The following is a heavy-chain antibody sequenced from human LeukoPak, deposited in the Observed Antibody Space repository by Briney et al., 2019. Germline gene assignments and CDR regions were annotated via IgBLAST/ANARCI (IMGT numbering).Heavy chain of an antibody. J-gene: IGHJ4*02. CDR3: ARHRNAVGDHGGLGY. D-gene: IGHD3/OR15-3a*01. CDR2: IYYSGST. Sequence: SETLSLTCAVSGGSISSYHWSWIRQPPGKGLEWIGYIYYSGSTDYSPSLKSRVTISVDTSKNQFSLKLSSVTAADTAVYYCARHRNAVGDHGGLGYWGQGTLVTVSS. V-gene: IGHV4-59*01. CDR1: GGSISSYH.